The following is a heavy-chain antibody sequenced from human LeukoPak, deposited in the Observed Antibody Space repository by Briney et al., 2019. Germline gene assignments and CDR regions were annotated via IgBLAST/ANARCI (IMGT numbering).Heavy chain of an antibody. V-gene: IGHV4-59*01. Sequence: GSLRLSCAASGFTFSSYEMNWVRQAPGKTLEWIGYIYYTGSTNYNPSLRSRVTISVDTPKNLFSLKLTSVTAADTAVYYCARHEWGITNAFDIWGQGTMVTVSS. J-gene: IGHJ3*02. CDR3: ARHEWGITNAFDI. CDR1: GFTFSSYE. D-gene: IGHD1-14*01. CDR2: IYYTGST.